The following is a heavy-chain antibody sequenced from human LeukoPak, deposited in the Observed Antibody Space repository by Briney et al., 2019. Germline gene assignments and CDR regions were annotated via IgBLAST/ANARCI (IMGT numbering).Heavy chain of an antibody. V-gene: IGHV4-39*01. J-gene: IGHJ4*02. CDR3: ATIQIMVVPATLNY. Sequence: SETLSLTCTVSGGSIRSSSYYWGWIRPPPGKGLEWIGSISYSGSTYYNPSLKSRVTIFVETSKNQFSLNLSSVTAADTAVYYCATIQIMVVPATLNYWGQGTLVTVSS. CDR1: GGSIRSSSYY. D-gene: IGHD2-15*01. CDR2: ISYSGST.